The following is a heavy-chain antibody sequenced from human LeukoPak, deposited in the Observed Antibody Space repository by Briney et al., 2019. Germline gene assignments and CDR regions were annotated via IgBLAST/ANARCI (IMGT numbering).Heavy chain of an antibody. D-gene: IGHD3-22*01. CDR1: GGSISTTSYY. J-gene: IGHJ4*02. CDR2: IYYSGST. Sequence: SETLSLTCTVSGGSISTTSYYWSWIRQPPGKGLEWIGYIYYSGSTNYNPSLKSRFTISVDTSKNQFSLKLSSVTAADTAVYYCVNYYDSSDYQQPNHFDYWGQGTLVTVSS. V-gene: IGHV4-61*05. CDR3: VNYYDSSDYQQPNHFDY.